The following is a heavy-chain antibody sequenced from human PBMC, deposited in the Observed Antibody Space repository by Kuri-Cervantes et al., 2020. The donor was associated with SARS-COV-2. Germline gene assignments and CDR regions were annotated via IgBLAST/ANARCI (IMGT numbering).Heavy chain of an antibody. CDR2: IDPTDSYT. Sequence: KVSCKASGYTSTSYWISWVRQMPGRGLEWMGRIDPTDSYTNYSPSFQGHVTLSVDKSTTTAHLQWTSLQASDTAIYYCARRDFGSGSYYLDYWGQGTLVTVSS. J-gene: IGHJ4*02. V-gene: IGHV5-10-1*01. CDR1: GYTSTSYW. D-gene: IGHD3-10*01. CDR3: ARRDFGSGSYYLDY.